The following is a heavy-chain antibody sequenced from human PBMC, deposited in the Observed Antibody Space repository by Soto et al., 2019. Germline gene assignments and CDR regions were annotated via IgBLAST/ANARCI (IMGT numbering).Heavy chain of an antibody. J-gene: IGHJ6*02. CDR3: ARDYYGYYYYGMDV. Sequence: SVKVSCKASGGTFSSYAISWVRQAPGQGLEWMGGIIPIFGTANYAQKFQGRVTITADKSTSTAYMELSSLRSEDTAVYYCARDYYGYYYYGMDVWGQGTTVTVSS. CDR2: IIPIFGTA. CDR1: GGTFSSYA. V-gene: IGHV1-69*06. D-gene: IGHD3-10*01.